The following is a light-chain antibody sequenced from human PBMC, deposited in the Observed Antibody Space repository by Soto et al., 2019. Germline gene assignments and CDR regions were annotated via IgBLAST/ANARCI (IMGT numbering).Light chain of an antibody. CDR3: QQYNDWPLIT. Sequence: EIVIAQSPTTLSVSPGERATPSRRASQIVGSNLAWYQQKRGQAPRLLIYGASTRATGIPPRFIGSGSGTEFTLTISTLQSEDFAVYYCQQYNDWPLITFGQGTRLEIK. CDR1: QIVGSN. J-gene: IGKJ5*01. V-gene: IGKV3-15*01. CDR2: GAS.